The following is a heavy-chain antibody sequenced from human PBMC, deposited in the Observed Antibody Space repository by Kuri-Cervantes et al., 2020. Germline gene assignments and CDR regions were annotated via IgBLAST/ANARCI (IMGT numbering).Heavy chain of an antibody. D-gene: IGHD3-16*01. CDR2: ISGSGGST. J-gene: IGHJ2*01. Sequence: GESLKISCAASGFTFSSYAMSWVRQAPGKGLEWVSAISGSGGSTYYADSVKGRFTISRGNSKNTLYLQMNSLRAEDTAVYYCATPGGRGYAIDWYFDLWGRGTLVTVSS. CDR1: GFTFSSYA. V-gene: IGHV3-23*01. CDR3: ATPGGRGYAIDWYFDL.